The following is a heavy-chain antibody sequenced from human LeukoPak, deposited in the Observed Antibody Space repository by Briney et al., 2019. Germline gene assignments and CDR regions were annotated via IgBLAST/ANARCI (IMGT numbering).Heavy chain of an antibody. CDR2: IYTSGST. CDR3: ARGYDYSNYDAPSDY. J-gene: IGHJ4*02. V-gene: IGHV4-61*02. CDR1: GGSISSGSYY. D-gene: IGHD4-11*01. Sequence: SQTLSLTCTVSGGSISSGSYYWSWIRQPAGKGLEWIGRIYTSGSTNYNPSLKSRVIISVDTSKNQFSLKLSSVTAADTAVYYCARGYDYSNYDAPSDYWGQGTLVTVSS.